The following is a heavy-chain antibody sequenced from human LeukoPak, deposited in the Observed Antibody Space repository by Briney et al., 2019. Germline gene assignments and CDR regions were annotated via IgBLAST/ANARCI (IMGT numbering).Heavy chain of an antibody. CDR2: IYYSGST. V-gene: IGHV4-30-4*08. Sequence: NASETLSLTCTVSGYSISSDYYWSWIRQPPGKGLEWIGYIYYSGSTYYNPSLKSRVTVSVDTSKNQFSLKLSSVTAADTAVYYCARHTVAYYYYYMDVWGKGTTVTVSS. J-gene: IGHJ6*03. D-gene: IGHD2-15*01. CDR1: GYSISSDYY. CDR3: ARHTVAYYYYYMDV.